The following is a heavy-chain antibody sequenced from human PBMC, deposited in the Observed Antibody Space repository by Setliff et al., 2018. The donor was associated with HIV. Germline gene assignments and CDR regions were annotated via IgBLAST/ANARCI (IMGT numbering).Heavy chain of an antibody. CDR2: IIPLFGTA. V-gene: IGHV1-69*13. J-gene: IGHJ5*02. CDR1: GGTFSGHA. Sequence: SVKVSCKAAGGTFSGHAINWVRQAPGQGVEWMGEIIPLFGTAHYAQRFQGRVAITADHSTSTAYMELSRLKSADTAVYYSARAPAHEHATGWYSSSNRFDPWGQGTLVTV. CDR3: ARAPAHEHATGWYSSSNRFDP. D-gene: IGHD1-26*01.